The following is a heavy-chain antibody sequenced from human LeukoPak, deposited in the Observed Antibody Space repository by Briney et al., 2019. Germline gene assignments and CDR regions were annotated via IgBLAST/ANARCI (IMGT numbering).Heavy chain of an antibody. J-gene: IGHJ6*02. CDR3: AKGVTPLPYGMDV. CDR2: ISGSGGST. CDR1: GFTFSSYA. D-gene: IGHD2-21*02. Sequence: PGGSLRLSCAASGFTFSSYAMNWVRQAPRKGLEWVSTISGSGGSTYYADSVKGRFTISRDNSKNTLYLQMNSLRAEDTAEYYCAKGVTPLPYGMDVWGQGTTVTVSS. V-gene: IGHV3-23*01.